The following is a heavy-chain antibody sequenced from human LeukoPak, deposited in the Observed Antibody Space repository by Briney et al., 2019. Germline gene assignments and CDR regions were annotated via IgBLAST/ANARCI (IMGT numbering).Heavy chain of an antibody. J-gene: IGHJ4*02. D-gene: IGHD3-9*01. CDR1: GFTFSDYY. V-gene: IGHV3-23*01. CDR3: AKGHDIFDY. Sequence: GGSLRLSCAASGFTFSDYYMSWIRQAPGKGLEWVSAISGSGGSTYYADSVKGWFTISRDNSKNTLYLQMNSLRAEDTAVYYCAKGHDIFDYWGQGTLVTVSS. CDR2: ISGSGGST.